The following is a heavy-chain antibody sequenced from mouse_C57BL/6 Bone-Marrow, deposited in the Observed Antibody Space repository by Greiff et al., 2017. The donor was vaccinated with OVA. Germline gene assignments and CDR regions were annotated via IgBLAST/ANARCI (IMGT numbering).Heavy chain of an antibody. Sequence: QVQLQQSGAELARPGASVKLSCKASGYTFTSYGISWVKQRTGQGLEWIGEIYPRSGSTYYNEKFKGKATLTVDKSSSTAYMLLSSLTSEDSAVYFCAREELGRGFAYWGQGTLVTVSA. CDR1: GYTFTSYG. D-gene: IGHD4-1*01. V-gene: IGHV1-81*01. J-gene: IGHJ3*01. CDR2: IYPRSGST. CDR3: AREELGRGFAY.